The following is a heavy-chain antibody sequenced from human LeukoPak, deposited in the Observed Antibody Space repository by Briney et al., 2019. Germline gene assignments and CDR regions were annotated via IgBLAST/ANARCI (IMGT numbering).Heavy chain of an antibody. Sequence: ASVKVSCKASGYTFTGYYMHWVRQAPGQGLEWMGWIKPNSGGTSYAQKFQGRVTMTRDTSISTAYMELSRLRSDDTALYDCARDSYDLYYFDYWGQGTLVTVSS. CDR2: IKPNSGGT. J-gene: IGHJ4*02. D-gene: IGHD3-3*01. V-gene: IGHV1-2*02. CDR1: GYTFTGYY. CDR3: ARDSYDLYYFDY.